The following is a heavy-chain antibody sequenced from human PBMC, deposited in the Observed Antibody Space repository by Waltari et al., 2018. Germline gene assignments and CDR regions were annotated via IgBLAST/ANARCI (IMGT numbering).Heavy chain of an antibody. Sequence: EVQLVESGGGLVKPGGSLRLSCAASGFTFSSYSMNWVRQAPGKGLEWVSSISSSSYIYYADSVKGRFTISRDNAKNSLYLQMNSLRAEDTAVYYCARGSGVVAANWGYWGQGTLVTVSS. CDR2: ISSSSYI. CDR1: GFTFSSYS. V-gene: IGHV3-21*01. CDR3: ARGSGVVAANWGY. J-gene: IGHJ4*02. D-gene: IGHD2-15*01.